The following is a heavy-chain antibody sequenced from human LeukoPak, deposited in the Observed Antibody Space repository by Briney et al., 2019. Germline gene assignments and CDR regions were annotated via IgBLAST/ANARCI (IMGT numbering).Heavy chain of an antibody. CDR3: ARDRSPVTTSLFDY. J-gene: IGHJ4*02. CDR1: GYTFSSYA. CDR2: ISGSGGST. D-gene: IGHD4-11*01. Sequence: GGSLRLSCAASGYTFSSYAMSWVRQAPGKGREWVSAISGSGGSTYYADSVKGRFTISRDNSKNTLYLQMNSLRAEDTAVYYCARDRSPVTTSLFDYWGQGTLVTVSS. V-gene: IGHV3-23*01.